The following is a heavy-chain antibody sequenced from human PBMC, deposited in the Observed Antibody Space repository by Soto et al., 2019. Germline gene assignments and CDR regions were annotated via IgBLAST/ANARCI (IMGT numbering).Heavy chain of an antibody. CDR3: ARKWEHLVGKYYYYGMEV. CDR1: GYTFTSYV. V-gene: IGHV1-18*01. CDR2: ISAYTGNT. D-gene: IGHD1-26*01. J-gene: IGHJ6*02. Sequence: ASVKVSCKGSGYTFTSYVLSWVRQAPGQELEWIGWISAYTGNTNYAEKLQGRVTMTTDTPTRKAHMEERGLRADDTAVYXCARKWEHLVGKYYYYGMEVSVQAPTVTVSS.